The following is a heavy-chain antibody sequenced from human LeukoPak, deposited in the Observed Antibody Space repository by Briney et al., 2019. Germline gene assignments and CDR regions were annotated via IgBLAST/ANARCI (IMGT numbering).Heavy chain of an antibody. CDR2: IYYSGST. Sequence: KPSETLSLTCTVSGGSISSSSYYWGWIRQPPGKGLGWIGSIYYSGSTYYNPSLKSRVTISVDTSKNQFSLKLSSVTAADTAVYYCASRLKYCSSTSCPDYWGQGTLVTVSS. J-gene: IGHJ4*02. V-gene: IGHV4-39*01. CDR1: GGSISSSSYY. CDR3: ASRLKYCSSTSCPDY. D-gene: IGHD2-2*01.